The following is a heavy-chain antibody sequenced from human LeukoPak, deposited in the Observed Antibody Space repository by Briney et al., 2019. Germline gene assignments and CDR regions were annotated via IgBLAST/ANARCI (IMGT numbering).Heavy chain of an antibody. CDR1: GYSISSGYY. J-gene: IGHJ6*03. CDR2: IYYSGST. V-gene: IGHV4-61*01. D-gene: IGHD3-9*01. CDR3: ARTYYDILTGYFPNYYYYYMDV. Sequence: PSETLSLTCTVSGYSISSGYYWGWIRQPPGKGLEWIGYIYYSGSTNYNPSLKSRVTISVDTSKNQFSLKLSSVTAADTAVYYCARTYYDILTGYFPNYYYYYMDVWGKGTTVTISS.